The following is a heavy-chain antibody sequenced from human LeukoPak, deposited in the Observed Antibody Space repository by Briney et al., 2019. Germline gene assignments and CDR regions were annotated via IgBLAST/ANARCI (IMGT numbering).Heavy chain of an antibody. CDR2: MNPNSGNT. V-gene: IGHV1-8*01. D-gene: IGHD6-13*01. CDR1: GYTFTSYD. J-gene: IGHJ4*02. Sequence: ASVKVSCTASGYTFTSYDINWVRQATGQGLEWMGWMNPNSGNTGYAQKFQGRVTMTRNTSISTAYMELSSLRSEDTAVYYCARVFSSSWLFDYWGQGTLVTVSS. CDR3: ARVFSSSWLFDY.